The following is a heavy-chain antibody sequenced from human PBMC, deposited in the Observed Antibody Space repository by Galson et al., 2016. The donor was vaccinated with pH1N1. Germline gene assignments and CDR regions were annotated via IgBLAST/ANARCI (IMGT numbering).Heavy chain of an antibody. V-gene: IGHV3-7*05. Sequence: SLRLSCAASGFTFSDYWMSWVRQAPGKGLEWVANINQDDSKKNYVASVRGRFTISRDNAKNPLFLQMNSLRVEDTAVYYCASKLYGDPNYWGQGALVTVSS. CDR2: INQDDSKK. CDR3: ASKLYGDPNY. CDR1: GFTFSDYW. J-gene: IGHJ4*02. D-gene: IGHD4-17*01.